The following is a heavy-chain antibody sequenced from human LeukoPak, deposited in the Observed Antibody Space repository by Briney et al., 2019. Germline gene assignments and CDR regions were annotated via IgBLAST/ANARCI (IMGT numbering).Heavy chain of an antibody. V-gene: IGHV1-18*01. CDR2: INTDNGNT. CDR1: GYTFNRYG. CDR3: ARDWGSIKVITDF. J-gene: IGHJ4*02. D-gene: IGHD3-16*01. Sequence: GASVNVSCKASGYTFNRYGISWVRQAPGQGLEWMGWINTDNGNTNYAPKLQDRVTMTTDTPTSTVYMGVRSLGSDDTAVYYCARDWGSIKVITDFWGQGTLVTVSS.